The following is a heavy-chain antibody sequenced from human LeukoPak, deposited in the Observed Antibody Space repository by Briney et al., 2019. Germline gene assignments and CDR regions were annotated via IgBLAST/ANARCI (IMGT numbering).Heavy chain of an antibody. CDR2: IVSGSTTI. J-gene: IGHJ6*03. D-gene: IGHD3-10*01. Sequence: GGSPRLSCAASEFTFSSYSMNWVRQTPGKGLEWISYIVSGSTTIYYADSVEGRFTISRDDAKNSLFLQMNSLRAEDTAVYYCARGVRGVIRADYYYYMDVWGKGTTVTVSS. CDR1: EFTFSSYS. CDR3: ARGVRGVIRADYYYYMDV. V-gene: IGHV3-48*01.